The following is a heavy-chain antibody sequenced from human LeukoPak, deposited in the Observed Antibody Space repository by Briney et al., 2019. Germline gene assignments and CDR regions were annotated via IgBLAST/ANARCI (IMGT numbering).Heavy chain of an antibody. Sequence: GRSLRLSCAASGFTFDDYAMHWVRQAPGKGLEWVSGISWNSGSIGYADSVKGRFTISRDNAKNSLYLQMNSLRAEDTALYYCAKDNGRGTYYYDSSGYSGAFDIWGQGTMVTVSS. CDR2: ISWNSGSI. V-gene: IGHV3-9*01. D-gene: IGHD3-22*01. J-gene: IGHJ3*02. CDR3: AKDNGRGTYYYDSSGYSGAFDI. CDR1: GFTFDDYA.